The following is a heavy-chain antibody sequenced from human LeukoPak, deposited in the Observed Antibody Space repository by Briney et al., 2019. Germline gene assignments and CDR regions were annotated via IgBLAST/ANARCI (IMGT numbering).Heavy chain of an antibody. J-gene: IGHJ4*02. CDR3: ARGAPYYYDSSGYYSPFDY. V-gene: IGHV1-69*13. CDR2: IIPIFGTA. CDR1: GGTFSSYA. Sequence: SVKVSCKASGGTFSSYAISWVRQAPGQGLEWMGGIIPIFGTANYAQKFQGRVTITADESTSTAYMELSSLRSEDTAVYYCARGAPYYYDSSGYYSPFDYWGQGTLVTASS. D-gene: IGHD3-22*01.